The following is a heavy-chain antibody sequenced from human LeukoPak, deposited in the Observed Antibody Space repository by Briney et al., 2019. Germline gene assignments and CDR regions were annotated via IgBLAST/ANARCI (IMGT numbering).Heavy chain of an antibody. CDR1: GYTFTGYY. Sequence: ASVKVSCKASGYTFTGYYMHWVRQAPGQGLEWMGWINPNSGGTNYAQKFQGRVTTTRDTSINTSYMDLSRLRSDDTAVYYCARGGDSSSWFTSPDYWGQGTLVTVSS. J-gene: IGHJ4*02. CDR2: INPNSGGT. V-gene: IGHV1-2*02. CDR3: ARGGDSSSWFTSPDY. D-gene: IGHD6-13*01.